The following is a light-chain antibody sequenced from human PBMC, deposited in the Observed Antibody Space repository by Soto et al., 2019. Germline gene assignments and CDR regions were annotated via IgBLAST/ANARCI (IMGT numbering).Light chain of an antibody. CDR1: EDINSR. CDR2: AAF. J-gene: IGKJ5*01. Sequence: DIQMTQSPSSVSASVGDSVTISCRASEDINSRLAWYQQKPGNAPKLLIYAAFIVQSGVPSRFSGYGSGTDFTLSISSLQPEDFATYYCQQADSFPITFGQGTRLEIK. CDR3: QQADSFPIT. V-gene: IGKV1-12*01.